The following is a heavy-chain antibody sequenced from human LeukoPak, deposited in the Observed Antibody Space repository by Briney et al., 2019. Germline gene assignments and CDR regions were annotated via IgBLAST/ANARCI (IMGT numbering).Heavy chain of an antibody. Sequence: LSLTCGGSRDFFSGYYWGWIRQPPGKGLEWVSAIRDSGNTYHADSVRGRFTISRDSSRNTLFLQINRLRPEDAAVYYCAKAPVTTCRGAYCYPFDSWGQGTLVTVSS. CDR3: AKAPVTTCRGAYCYPFDS. CDR2: IRDSGNT. J-gene: IGHJ4*02. V-gene: IGHV3-53*01. CDR1: RDFFSGYY. D-gene: IGHD2-21*01.